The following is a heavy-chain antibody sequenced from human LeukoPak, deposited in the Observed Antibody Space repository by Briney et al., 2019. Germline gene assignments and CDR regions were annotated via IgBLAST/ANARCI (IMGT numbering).Heavy chain of an antibody. V-gene: IGHV4-34*01. Sequence: PSETLSLTCAVYGGSFSGYYWSWIRQPPGKGLEWIGEINHSGSTNYNPSLKSRVTISVDTSKNQFSLKLSSVTAADTAVYYCARGVVDPAAKKDMVATRNYGGKGPLVTVS. CDR2: INHSGST. CDR3: ARGVVDPAAKKDMVATRNY. CDR1: GGSFSGYY. D-gene: IGHD5-12*01. J-gene: IGHJ4*02.